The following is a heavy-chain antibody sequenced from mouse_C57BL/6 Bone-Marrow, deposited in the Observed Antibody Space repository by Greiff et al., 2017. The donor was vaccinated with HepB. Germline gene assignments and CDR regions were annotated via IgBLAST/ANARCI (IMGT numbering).Heavy chain of an antibody. V-gene: IGHV5-9*01. CDR2: ISGGGGNT. J-gene: IGHJ2*01. D-gene: IGHD2-5*01. CDR3: ASPAYYSNYGFDY. CDR1: GFTFSSYT. Sequence: EVNVVESGGGLVKPGGSLKLSCAASGFTFSSYTMSWVRQTPEKRLEWVATISGGGGNTYYPDSVKGRFTISRDNAKNTLYLQMSSLRSEDTALYYCASPAYYSNYGFDYWGQGTTLTVSS.